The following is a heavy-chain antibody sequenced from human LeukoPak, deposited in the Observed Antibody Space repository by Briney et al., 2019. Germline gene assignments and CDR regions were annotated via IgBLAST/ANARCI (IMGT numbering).Heavy chain of an antibody. D-gene: IGHD6-25*01. V-gene: IGHV4-30-2*01. Sequence: SETLSLTCTVSGDSISSGDYYWSWIRQAPGKGLQWIGYIHPSGSTYYSPSLKSRVTISVDTSKNQFSLELNSVTAADTAVYYCAAAFDYWGQGILVTVSS. CDR3: AAAFDY. CDR1: GDSISSGDYY. CDR2: IHPSGST. J-gene: IGHJ4*02.